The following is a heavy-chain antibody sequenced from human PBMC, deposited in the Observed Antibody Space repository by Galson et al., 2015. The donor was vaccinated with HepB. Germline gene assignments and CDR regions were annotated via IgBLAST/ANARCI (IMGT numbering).Heavy chain of an antibody. J-gene: IGHJ4*02. CDR1: GFTVSSNY. D-gene: IGHD3-10*01. V-gene: IGHV3-53*01. CDR3: AREISGSYFY. CDR2: LYSGGST. Sequence: LRLSCAASGFTVSSNYMSWVRQAPGKGLEWVSVLYSGGSTYYADSVKGRFTISRDNSKNTLYLQMNSLRAEDTAVYYCAREISGSYFYWGQGTLVTVSS.